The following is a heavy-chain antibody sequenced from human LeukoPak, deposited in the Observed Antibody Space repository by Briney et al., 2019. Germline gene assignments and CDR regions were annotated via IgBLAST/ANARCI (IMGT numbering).Heavy chain of an antibody. D-gene: IGHD2-2*01. CDR3: ARVPPSLVPYYFDY. Sequence: GGSLRLSCAASGFTFSSYSMNWVRQAPGKGLEWVSSISSSSSYIYYADSVKGRFTISRDNAKNSLYLQMNSLRAEDTAVYYCARVPPSLVPYYFDYWGQGTLVTVSS. J-gene: IGHJ4*02. CDR1: GFTFSSYS. CDR2: ISSSSSYI. V-gene: IGHV3-21*01.